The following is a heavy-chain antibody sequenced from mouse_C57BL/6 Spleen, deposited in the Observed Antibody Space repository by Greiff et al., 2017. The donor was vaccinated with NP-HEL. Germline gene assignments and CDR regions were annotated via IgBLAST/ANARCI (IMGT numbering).Heavy chain of an antibody. Sequence: EVKLVESGGGLVQPGGSLKLSCAASGFTFSDYYMYWVRQTPEKRLEWVAYISNGGGSTYYPDTVKGRFTISRDNAKNTLYLQMSRLKSEDTAMYYCARQGGYSWFAYWGQGTLVTVSA. V-gene: IGHV5-12*01. CDR3: ARQGGYSWFAY. CDR1: GFTFSDYY. J-gene: IGHJ3*01. D-gene: IGHD2-3*01. CDR2: ISNGGGST.